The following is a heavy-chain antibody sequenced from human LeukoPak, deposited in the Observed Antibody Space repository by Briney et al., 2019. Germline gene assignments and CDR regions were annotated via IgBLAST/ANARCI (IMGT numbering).Heavy chain of an antibody. Sequence: SETLSLTCTVSGGSISSSSYYWSWIRQHPGKGLEWIGYIYYSGSTYYSPSLKSRVTISVDTSKNQFSLKLSSVTAADTAVYYCASRITMVRGEGRYFDYWGQGTLVTVSS. CDR1: GGSISSSSYY. CDR3: ASRITMVRGEGRYFDY. V-gene: IGHV4-31*03. D-gene: IGHD3-10*01. J-gene: IGHJ4*02. CDR2: IYYSGST.